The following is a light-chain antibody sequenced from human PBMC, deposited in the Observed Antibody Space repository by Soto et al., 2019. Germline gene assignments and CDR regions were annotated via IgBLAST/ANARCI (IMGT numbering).Light chain of an antibody. CDR2: GAS. V-gene: IGKV3-15*01. J-gene: IGKJ2*01. Sequence: EIVRTRSQATLSVSPREPATPSCRASQSVSSNLAWYQQKPGQAHRLLIYGASTRATGIPARFSGSGSGTELTLTISRLRSEDFAVYHCQQYNNWPQAFVQGTKPEMK. CDR3: QQYNNWPQA. CDR1: QSVSSN.